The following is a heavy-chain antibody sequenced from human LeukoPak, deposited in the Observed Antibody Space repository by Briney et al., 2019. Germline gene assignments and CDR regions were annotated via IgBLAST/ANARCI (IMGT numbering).Heavy chain of an antibody. CDR2: IRYDGSNK. CDR1: GFTFSSYG. V-gene: IGHV3-30*02. Sequence: GGSLRLSCAASGFTFSSYGMHWVRQAPGKGLEWVAFIRYDGSNKYYADSVKGRFTISRDNAKNSLYLQMNSLRAEDTAVYYCARDLTSGWYGWDYWGQGTLVTVSS. J-gene: IGHJ4*02. CDR3: ARDLTSGWYGWDY. D-gene: IGHD6-19*01.